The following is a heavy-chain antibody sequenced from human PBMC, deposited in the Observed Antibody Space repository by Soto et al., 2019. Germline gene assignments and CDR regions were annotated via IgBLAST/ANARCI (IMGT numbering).Heavy chain of an antibody. CDR1: GYTFTSYY. CDR3: ARDDSSAWSLSHFLH. CDR2: INPSGGST. D-gene: IGHD6-19*01. V-gene: IGHV1-46*01. Sequence: ASVKVSCKASGYTFTSYYMHWVRQAPGQGLEWMGIINPSGGSTNYAQKFQGRVTMTRDTSTSTVYMVLSSLRSEDTAVYYCARDDSSAWSLSHFLHWGLGTLVTVSS. J-gene: IGHJ1*01.